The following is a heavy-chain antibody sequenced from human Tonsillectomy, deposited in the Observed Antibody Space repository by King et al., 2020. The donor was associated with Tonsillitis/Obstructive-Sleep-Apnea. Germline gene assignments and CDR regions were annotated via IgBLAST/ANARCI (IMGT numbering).Heavy chain of an antibody. J-gene: IGHJ4*02. V-gene: IGHV3-30*04. D-gene: IGHD1-26*01. CDR1: GFTFSSYA. Sequence: VQLVESGGGVVQPGRSLRLSCAASGFTFSSYAMHWVRQAPGKGLEWVAVISYDGSNKYYADSVKGRFTISRDNSKNTLYLQMNRLRAEDTAVYYCARGRSGSYFDYWGQGTLVTVSS. CDR3: ARGRSGSYFDY. CDR2: ISYDGSNK.